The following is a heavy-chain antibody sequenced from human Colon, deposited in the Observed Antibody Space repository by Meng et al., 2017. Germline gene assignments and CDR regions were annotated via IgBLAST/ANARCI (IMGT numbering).Heavy chain of an antibody. CDR3: ARGPNYDSLHYYYYGMDV. Sequence: GESLKISCAASGFTFSSYWMHWVRQAPGKGLVWVSRINSDGSSTSYADSVKGRFTISRDNAKNTPYLQMNSLRAEDTAVYYCARGPNYDSLHYYYYGMDVWGQGTTVTVSS. D-gene: IGHD3-22*01. V-gene: IGHV3-74*01. CDR2: INSDGSST. CDR1: GFTFSSYW. J-gene: IGHJ6*02.